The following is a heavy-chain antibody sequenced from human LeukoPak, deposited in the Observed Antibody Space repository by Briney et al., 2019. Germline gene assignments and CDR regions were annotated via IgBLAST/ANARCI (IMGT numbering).Heavy chain of an antibody. CDR2: ISGDGGST. Sequence: RGSLRLSCAASGFTFDDYAMQWVRQAPGKGLEWVSLISGDGGSTYYEDSVKGRFTISRDNSKNALYLQMNSLRTEDTALYYCAKDISLGRGWYYFDYWGQGTLVTVSS. CDR1: GFTFDDYA. J-gene: IGHJ4*02. D-gene: IGHD6-19*01. V-gene: IGHV3-43*02. CDR3: AKDISLGRGWYYFDY.